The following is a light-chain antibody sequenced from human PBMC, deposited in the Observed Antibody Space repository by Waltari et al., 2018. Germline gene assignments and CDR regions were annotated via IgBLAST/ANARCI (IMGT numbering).Light chain of an antibody. V-gene: IGKV1-27*01. Sequence: DIQMTQSPSSLSTSVGDRVTITCRASQSISNYLAWYQQKPGRVPRLLIYAASTLKSGVPSRFSGSGSGTDFTLTISSLQPEDVATYYCQKYNSAPYTFGQGTKLEIK. CDR2: AAS. CDR1: QSISNY. CDR3: QKYNSAPYT. J-gene: IGKJ2*01.